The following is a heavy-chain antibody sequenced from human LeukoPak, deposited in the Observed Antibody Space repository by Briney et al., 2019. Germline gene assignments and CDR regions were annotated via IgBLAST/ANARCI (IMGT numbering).Heavy chain of an antibody. CDR2: IYHSGST. CDR3: ARAVRYSYGYDLPDY. J-gene: IGHJ4*02. V-gene: IGHV4-4*02. Sequence: SGTLSLTCAVSGGSISSSNWWSWVRRPPGKGLEWIGEIYHSGSTNYNPSLKRRVTISVDKSKNQFSLKLSSVTAADTAVYYCARAVRYSYGYDLPDYWGQGTLVTVSS. D-gene: IGHD5-18*01. CDR1: GGSISSSNW.